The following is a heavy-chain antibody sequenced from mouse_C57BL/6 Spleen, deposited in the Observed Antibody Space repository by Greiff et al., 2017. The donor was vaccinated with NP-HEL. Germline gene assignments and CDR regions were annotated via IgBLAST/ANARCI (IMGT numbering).Heavy chain of an antibody. J-gene: IGHJ3*01. CDR2: IYPGDGDT. V-gene: IGHV1-82*01. Sequence: VQLQQSGPELVKPGASVKISCKASGYAFSSSWMNWVKQRPGKGLEWIGRIYPGDGDTNYNGKFKGKATLTADKSSSTAYMQLSSLTSEDSAVYFCARFPYYDYDGFAYWGQRTLVTVSA. CDR1: GYAFSSSW. CDR3: ARFPYYDYDGFAY. D-gene: IGHD2-4*01.